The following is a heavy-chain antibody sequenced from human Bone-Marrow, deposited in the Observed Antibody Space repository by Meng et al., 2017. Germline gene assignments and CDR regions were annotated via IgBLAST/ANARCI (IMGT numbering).Heavy chain of an antibody. CDR1: GFTFSSYE. D-gene: IGHD6-6*01. Sequence: GGSLRLSCAASGFTFSSYEMNWVRQAPGKGLEWVSYISSSGSTIYYADSVKGRFTISRDNSKDTLSLQVNSLRAEDTALYYCASETPNSSSYYVVPTHIDYWGQGALVTVSS. V-gene: IGHV3-48*03. CDR2: ISSSGSTI. CDR3: ASETPNSSSYYVVPTHIDY. J-gene: IGHJ4*02.